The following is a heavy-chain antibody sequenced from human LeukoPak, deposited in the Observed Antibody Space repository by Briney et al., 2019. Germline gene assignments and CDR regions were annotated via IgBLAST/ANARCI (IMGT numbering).Heavy chain of an antibody. Sequence: GRSLRLSCAASGFGFSSYAMHWVRQAPGKGLEWVAVISYDGSDKYYADSVKGRFTISRDNPKNTLYLQMNSLRAEDTAVYYCAKAYTLAARIVGYWGQGTLVTVSS. CDR3: AKAYTLAARIVGY. CDR2: ISYDGSDK. J-gene: IGHJ4*02. D-gene: IGHD6-6*01. V-gene: IGHV3-30-3*01. CDR1: GFGFSSYA.